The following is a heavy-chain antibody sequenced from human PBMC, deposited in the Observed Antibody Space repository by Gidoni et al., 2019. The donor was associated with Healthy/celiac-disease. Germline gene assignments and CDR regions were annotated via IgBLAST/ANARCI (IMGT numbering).Heavy chain of an antibody. CDR2: IYYSGSP. V-gene: IGHV4-39*01. CDR1: GGSISSSSYY. J-gene: IGHJ4*02. D-gene: IGHD1-1*01. Sequence: QLQLQESGPGLVKPSETLSLTCTVSGGSISSSSYYWGWIRQPPGKGLEWIGSIYYSGSPYYNPSLKSRFTISVDTSKNQFSLKRSSVTAADTAVYYCARRVALQNFDYWGQGTLVTVSS. CDR3: ARRVALQNFDY.